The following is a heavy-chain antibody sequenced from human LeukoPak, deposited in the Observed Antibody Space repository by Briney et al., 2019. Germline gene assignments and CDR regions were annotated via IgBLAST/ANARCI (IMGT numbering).Heavy chain of an antibody. CDR2: VYPGDSDT. CDR3: ARRGGNYGTWYFDL. Sequence: GESLKISCKGSGYSFTNYWIAWVRQMPGKGLEWMGIVYPGDSDTRYSPSFQGQVTISADESISAAYLPWSSLKASDTAMYYCARRGGNYGTWYFDLWGRGTLVTVSS. D-gene: IGHD4-11*01. V-gene: IGHV5-51*01. CDR1: GYSFTNYW. J-gene: IGHJ2*01.